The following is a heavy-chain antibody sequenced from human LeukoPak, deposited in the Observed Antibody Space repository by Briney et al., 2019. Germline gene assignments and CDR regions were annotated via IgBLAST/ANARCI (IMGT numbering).Heavy chain of an antibody. CDR1: GGSFSVYY. J-gene: IGHJ6*03. V-gene: IGHV4-34*01. D-gene: IGHD2-2*01. CDR3: AKSVIPAARGPMDV. CDR2: INHSGST. Sequence: SETLSLTCGVYGGSFSVYYWSWIRQPPEKGLEWIGEINHSGSTNYNPSLKSRVTISVATSKNQFSLKLRSVTAADTAVYYCAKSVIPAARGPMDVWGKGTTVTVSS.